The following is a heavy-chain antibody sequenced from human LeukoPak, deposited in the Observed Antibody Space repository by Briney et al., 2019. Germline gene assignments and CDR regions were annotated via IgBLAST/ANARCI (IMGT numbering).Heavy chain of an antibody. Sequence: GGSLRLSCAASGFTFSSYSMNWVRQAPGKGLEWVSYISSSSSTIYYADSVKGRFTISRDNAKNSLYLQMNSLRAEDTAVYYCARDLQGLGYGGQGTLVNVSS. CDR2: ISSSSSTI. CDR3: ARDLQGLGY. J-gene: IGHJ4*02. V-gene: IGHV3-48*01. CDR1: GFTFSSYS. D-gene: IGHD3/OR15-3a*01.